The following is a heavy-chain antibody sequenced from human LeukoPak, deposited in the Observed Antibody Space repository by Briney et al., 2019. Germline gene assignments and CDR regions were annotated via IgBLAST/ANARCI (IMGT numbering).Heavy chain of an antibody. Sequence: GGSLRLSCAASGFTFSNYAMSWVRQAPGRGLEWVSAISGSGGSTYYTDSVKGRFTNSRDNTKNILYLQMNSLRVDDSSVYYCARGRFGDYALWGQGTLVTVSS. CDR2: ISGSGGST. V-gene: IGHV3-23*01. D-gene: IGHD4-17*01. CDR3: ARGRFGDYAL. CDR1: GFTFSNYA. J-gene: IGHJ4*02.